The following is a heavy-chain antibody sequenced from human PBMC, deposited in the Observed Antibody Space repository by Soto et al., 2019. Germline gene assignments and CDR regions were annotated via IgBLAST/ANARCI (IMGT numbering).Heavy chain of an antibody. V-gene: IGHV4-59*01. CDR3: ARGNTMVRGVIITSSYWFDP. J-gene: IGHJ5*02. D-gene: IGHD3-10*01. CDR1: GGSISSYY. CDR2: IYYSGST. Sequence: PSETLSLTCTVSGGSISSYYWSWIRQPPGKGLEWIEYIYYSGSTNYNPSLKSRVTISVDTSKNQFSLKLSSVTAADTAVYYCARGNTMVRGVIITSSYWFDPWGQGTLVTVSS.